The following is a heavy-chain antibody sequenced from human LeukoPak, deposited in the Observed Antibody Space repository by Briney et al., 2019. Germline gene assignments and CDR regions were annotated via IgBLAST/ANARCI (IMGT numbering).Heavy chain of an antibody. CDR1: GFTFSDHY. CDR3: AKDRDPLTSSGWPWAFFDY. D-gene: IGHD6-19*01. V-gene: IGHV3-72*01. Sequence: GGSLRLSCAASGFTFSDHYMDWVRQAPGKGLEWVGRSRNKANSYTTEYAASVKGRFTISRDNSKNTLFLQMNSLRAEDTAVYFCAKDRDPLTSSGWPWAFFDYWGQGTLVTVSS. CDR2: SRNKANSYTT. J-gene: IGHJ4*02.